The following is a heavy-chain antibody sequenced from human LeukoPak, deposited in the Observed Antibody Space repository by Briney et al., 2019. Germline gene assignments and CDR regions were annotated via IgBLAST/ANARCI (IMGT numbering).Heavy chain of an antibody. CDR3: ARGRNWFDP. Sequence: SETLPLTCAVYGGSFSGYYWSWIRQPPGKGLEWIGEINHSGSTNYNPSLKSRVTISVDTSKNQFSLKLSSVTAADTAVYYCARGRNWFDPWGQGTLVTVSS. CDR1: GGSFSGYY. CDR2: INHSGST. V-gene: IGHV4-34*01. J-gene: IGHJ5*02.